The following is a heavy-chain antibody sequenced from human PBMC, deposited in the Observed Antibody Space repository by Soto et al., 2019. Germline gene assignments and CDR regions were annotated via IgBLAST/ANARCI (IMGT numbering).Heavy chain of an antibody. CDR3: ARDRASDSSGYSLGY. J-gene: IGHJ4*02. D-gene: IGHD3-22*01. V-gene: IGHV1-2*04. CDR2: INPNSGGT. Sequence: GASVKVSCKASGYTFTGYYMHWVRQAPGQGLEWMGWINPNSGGTNYAQKFQGWVTMTRDTSISTAYMELSRLRSDDTAVYYCARDRASDSSGYSLGYWGQGXLVTVYS. CDR1: GYTFTGYY.